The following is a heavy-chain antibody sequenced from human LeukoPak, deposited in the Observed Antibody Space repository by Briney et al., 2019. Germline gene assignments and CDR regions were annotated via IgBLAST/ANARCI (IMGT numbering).Heavy chain of an antibody. V-gene: IGHV3-48*03. CDR3: ARAKYYYDSSGYFDY. CDR2: ISSSGNTI. Sequence: GGSLRRSCAASGFTFSSYEMNWVRQAPGKGLEWVSYISSSGNTIYYADSVKGRFTISRDNAKNSLYLQMNSLRAEDTAVYYCARAKYYYDSSGYFDYWGQGTLVTVSS. CDR1: GFTFSSYE. D-gene: IGHD3-22*01. J-gene: IGHJ4*02.